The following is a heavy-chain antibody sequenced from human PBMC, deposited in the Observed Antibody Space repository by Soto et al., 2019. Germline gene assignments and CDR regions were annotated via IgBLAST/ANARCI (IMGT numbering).Heavy chain of an antibody. CDR2: INNVASII. Sequence: PGGSLRLSCAVSGITFNNYWMHWIRQTPGKGLVWVSHINNVASIIHYAESVKGRFTISRNNARNSLYLQMNSLRAEDTAIYYCARSAPGYTSSWFDSWGQGTLVTVSS. V-gene: IGHV3-74*01. D-gene: IGHD6-13*01. CDR1: GITFNNYW. CDR3: ARSAPGYTSSWFDS. J-gene: IGHJ5*01.